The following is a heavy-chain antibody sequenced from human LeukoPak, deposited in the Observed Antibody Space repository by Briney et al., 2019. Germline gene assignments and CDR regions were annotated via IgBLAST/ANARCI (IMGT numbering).Heavy chain of an antibody. J-gene: IGHJ3*02. CDR1: GYTFTSYG. CDR3: ARLLIAVAGNGAFDI. V-gene: IGHV1-18*01. CDR2: ISAYNGNT. D-gene: IGHD6-19*01. Sequence: EASVKVSCKASGYTFTSYGISWVRQAPGQGLECMGWISAYNGNTNYAQKLQGRVTMTTDTSTSTAYMELRSLRSDDTAVYYCARLLIAVAGNGAFDIWGQGTMVTVSS.